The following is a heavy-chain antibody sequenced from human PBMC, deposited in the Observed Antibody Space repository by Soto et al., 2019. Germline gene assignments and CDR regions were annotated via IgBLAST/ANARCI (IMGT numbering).Heavy chain of an antibody. CDR1: GYTFTSYY. J-gene: IGHJ4*02. V-gene: IGHV1-46*01. D-gene: IGHD3-22*01. CDR3: AREHSRDSSGYYLSY. Sequence: ASVKVSCKASGYTFTSYYMHWVRQAPGQGLEWMGIINPSGGSTSYAQKFQGRVTMTRDTSTSTVYMELSSLRSEDTAVYYCAREHSRDSSGYYLSYWGQGTLVTVSS. CDR2: INPSGGST.